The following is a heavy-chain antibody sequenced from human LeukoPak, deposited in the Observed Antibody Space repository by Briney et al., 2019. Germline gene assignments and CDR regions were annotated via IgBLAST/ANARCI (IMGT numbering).Heavy chain of an antibody. J-gene: IGHJ4*02. CDR2: ISGRTGAT. CDR1: GFTFTTNA. D-gene: IGHD5-12*01. V-gene: IGHV3-23*01. Sequence: PGGSLRLSCAASGFTFTTNAMSRVRQAPGKGLEWVSAISGRTGATYYADSEKGRFTISRDNSKSTLYLQMDSLRAEDTAVYYCAKCGNSGCHLIDYWGQGTLVTVSS. CDR3: AKCGNSGCHLIDY.